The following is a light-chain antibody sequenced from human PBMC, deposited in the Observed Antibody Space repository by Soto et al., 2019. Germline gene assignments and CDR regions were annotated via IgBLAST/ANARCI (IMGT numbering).Light chain of an antibody. J-gene: IGLJ2*01. CDR1: SGHNRNV. Sequence: QSVLTQSPSASASLGASVKLTCILSSGHNRNVIAWHQQQPEKGPRYLMKLNSDGSHSKGDGIPDRFSGSSSGAERYLIISSLQSEDEADYYCQTWGTDIHVEFGGGTKLTVL. CDR2: LNSDGSH. CDR3: QTWGTDIHVE. V-gene: IGLV4-69*02.